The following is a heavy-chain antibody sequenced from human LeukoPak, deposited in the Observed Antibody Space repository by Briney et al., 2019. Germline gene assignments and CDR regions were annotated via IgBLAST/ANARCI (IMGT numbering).Heavy chain of an antibody. CDR2: ISSSSSYI. D-gene: IGHD3-10*01. CDR1: GFTFSSYS. CDR3: ARVLRLLWFGELD. V-gene: IGHV3-21*01. Sequence: GGSLRLSCAASGFTFSSYSMNWVRQAPGKGLDWVSSISSSSSYIYYADSVKGRFTISRDNAKNSLYLQMNSLRAEDTAVYYCARVLRLLWFGELDWGQGTLVTVSS. J-gene: IGHJ4*02.